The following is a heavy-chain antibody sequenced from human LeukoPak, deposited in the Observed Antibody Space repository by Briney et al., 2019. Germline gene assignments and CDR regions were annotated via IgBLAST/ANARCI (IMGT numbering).Heavy chain of an antibody. D-gene: IGHD7-27*01. CDR1: GFTFSSYA. V-gene: IGHV3-23*01. CDR3: ARDLNRLGIRPSDAFDI. Sequence: TGGSLRLSCAASGFTFSSYAMTWVRQAPGKGLEWVSSISGSGDYTNYAGSVKGRFTISRDNSKNTLYLQMDSLRAEDTAVYYCARDLNRLGIRPSDAFDIWGQGTMVTVSS. J-gene: IGHJ3*02. CDR2: ISGSGDYT.